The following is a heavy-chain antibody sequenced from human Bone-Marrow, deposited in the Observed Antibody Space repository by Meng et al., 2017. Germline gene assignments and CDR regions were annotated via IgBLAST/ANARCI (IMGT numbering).Heavy chain of an antibody. D-gene: IGHD3-10*01. Sequence: QVAAPGPGPWLVKPSGTLSLTVAFSGGGISTVNWWSWGPHPPGKGLEWIGEIYPSGSTNYNPSLRSRVTISVDTSKNQFSLKLSSVTAADTAVYYCAREVSPYYYGSGSENWFDPWGQGTLVTVSS. J-gene: IGHJ5*02. CDR1: GGGISTVNW. CDR2: IYPSGST. V-gene: IGHV4-4*02. CDR3: AREVSPYYYGSGSENWFDP.